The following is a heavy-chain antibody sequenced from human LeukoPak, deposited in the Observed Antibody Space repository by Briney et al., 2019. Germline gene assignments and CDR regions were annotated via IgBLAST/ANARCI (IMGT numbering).Heavy chain of an antibody. CDR1: GYTFTSYG. J-gene: IGHJ4*02. Sequence: GASVKVSCKASGYTFTSYGISWVRQAPGQGLEWMGWISAYNGNTNYAQKLQGRVTMTTDTSTSTAYMELRSLRSDDTAVYYCAKDYHDFLTGQPLSFDCWGQGTLVTVSS. V-gene: IGHV1-18*01. D-gene: IGHD3-9*01. CDR3: AKDYHDFLTGQPLSFDC. CDR2: ISAYNGNT.